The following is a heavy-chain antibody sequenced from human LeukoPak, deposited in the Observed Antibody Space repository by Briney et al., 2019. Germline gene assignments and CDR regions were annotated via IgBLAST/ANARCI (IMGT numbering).Heavy chain of an antibody. Sequence: GGSLRLSCAASGFTFSSYAISWVRQAPGQGLEWMGGIIPIFGTANYAQKFQGRVTITTDESTSTAYMELSSLRSEDTAVYYCARYQIPDGGKDDFWSGYYRAPFDYWGQGTLVTVSS. D-gene: IGHD3-3*01. J-gene: IGHJ4*02. V-gene: IGHV1-69*05. CDR1: GFTFSSYA. CDR2: IIPIFGTA. CDR3: ARYQIPDGGKDDFWSGYYRAPFDY.